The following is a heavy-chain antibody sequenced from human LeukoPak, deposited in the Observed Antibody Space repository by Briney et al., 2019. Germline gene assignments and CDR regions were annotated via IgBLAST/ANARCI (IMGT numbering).Heavy chain of an antibody. CDR1: GFTVSSNE. D-gene: IGHD2-2*01. CDR3: AKEWAPDIVVVLGAFDI. V-gene: IGHV3-38-3*01. Sequence: GGSLRLSCAASGFTVSSNEMSWVRQAPGKGLEWVSSISGGSTYYADSRKGRFTISRDNSKNTLYLQMNSLRAEDTAVYYCAKEWAPDIVVVLGAFDIWGQGTMVTVSS. CDR2: ISGGST. J-gene: IGHJ3*02.